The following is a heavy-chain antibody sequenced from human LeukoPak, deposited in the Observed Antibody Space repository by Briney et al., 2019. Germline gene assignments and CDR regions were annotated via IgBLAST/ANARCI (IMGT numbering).Heavy chain of an antibody. D-gene: IGHD3-9*01. J-gene: IGHJ6*02. CDR1: GFTFTNFA. CDR2: IRGSGDDT. V-gene: IGHV3-23*01. Sequence: GGSLRLSCAASGFTFTNFAMSWVRQAPGKGLEWVSAIRGSGDDTYYADSVKGRFTISRDNSKNTLYLQMNTLSAEDTAVYYCARRLHYYDILTDYYRVSGMDVWGQGTTVTVSS. CDR3: ARRLHYYDILTDYYRVSGMDV.